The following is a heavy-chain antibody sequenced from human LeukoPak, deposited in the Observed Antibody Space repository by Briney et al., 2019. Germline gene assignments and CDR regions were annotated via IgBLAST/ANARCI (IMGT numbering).Heavy chain of an antibody. Sequence: GGSLRLSCAASGFTFSSYGMHWVRQAPGKRLEWVAVIWYDGSNKYYADSVKGRFTISRDNSKNTLYLQMNSLRAEDTAVYYCARDFCGGDCYVGDYWGQGTLVTVSS. D-gene: IGHD2-21*02. CDR2: IWYDGSNK. V-gene: IGHV3-33*01. CDR3: ARDFCGGDCYVGDY. J-gene: IGHJ4*02. CDR1: GFTFSSYG.